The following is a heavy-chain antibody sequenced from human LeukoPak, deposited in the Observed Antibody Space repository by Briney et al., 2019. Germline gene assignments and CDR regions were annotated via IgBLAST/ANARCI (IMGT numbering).Heavy chain of an antibody. Sequence: ASVKVSCKASGYTFTSNALGWVRQAPGQGLEWMGRINTNTGNPTYAQGFTGRFVFSLDTSDNTAYLQISSLKAEDTAVYYCARDRRFDPWGQGTLVTVSS. J-gene: IGHJ5*02. CDR1: GYTFTSNA. CDR3: ARDRRFDP. CDR2: INTNTGNP. V-gene: IGHV7-4-1*02.